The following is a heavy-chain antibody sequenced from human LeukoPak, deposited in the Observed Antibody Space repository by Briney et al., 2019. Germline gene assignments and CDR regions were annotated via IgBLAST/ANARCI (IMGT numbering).Heavy chain of an antibody. Sequence: ASVKVSCKASGYTFTGYYMHWVRQAPGQGLEWMGWINPNSGGTNYAQKFQGWVTMTRDTSISTAYMELSRPRSDDTAVYYCARDGGATTDAFDIWGQGTMVTVSS. CDR2: INPNSGGT. CDR3: ARDGGATTDAFDI. CDR1: GYTFTGYY. D-gene: IGHD5-12*01. V-gene: IGHV1-2*04. J-gene: IGHJ3*02.